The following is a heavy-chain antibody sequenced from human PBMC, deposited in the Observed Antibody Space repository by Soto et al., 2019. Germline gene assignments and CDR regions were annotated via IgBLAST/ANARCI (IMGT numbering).Heavy chain of an antibody. D-gene: IGHD3-22*01. Sequence: GGSLRLSCAASGFTFSSYAMSWVRQAPGKGLEWVSAISGSGGSTYYADSVKGRFTISRDNSKNTLYLQMNSLRAEDTAVYYCAKEKPDYYDSSGPLGVWGQGTTVTVSS. J-gene: IGHJ6*02. CDR1: GFTFSSYA. CDR3: AKEKPDYYDSSGPLGV. V-gene: IGHV3-23*01. CDR2: ISGSGGST.